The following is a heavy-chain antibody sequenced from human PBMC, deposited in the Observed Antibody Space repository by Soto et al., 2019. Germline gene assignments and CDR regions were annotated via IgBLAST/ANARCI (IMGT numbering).Heavy chain of an antibody. Sequence: GGSLRLSCSASGFTFSTYWMSWVRQAPGKGLEWVANIKQDGSEKYYVDSVKGRFTISRDNAKNSLYLQMNSLRAEDTAVYYCARDYSSSWYQYYYYYYGMDVWGQGTTVTVSS. J-gene: IGHJ6*02. D-gene: IGHD6-13*01. CDR3: ARDYSSSWYQYYYYYYGMDV. V-gene: IGHV3-7*03. CDR2: IKQDGSEK. CDR1: GFTFSTYW.